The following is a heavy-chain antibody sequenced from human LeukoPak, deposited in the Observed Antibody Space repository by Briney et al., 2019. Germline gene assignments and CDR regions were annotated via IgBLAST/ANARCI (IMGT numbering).Heavy chain of an antibody. CDR3: ARHVVVPAAAAVRLYWYFDL. CDR2: IYYSGST. CDR1: GGSISSYY. V-gene: IGHV4-59*08. D-gene: IGHD2-2*01. J-gene: IGHJ2*01. Sequence: SETLSLTCTVSGGSISSYYWSWIRQPPGKGLEWIGYIYYSGSTNYNPSLKSRVTISVDTSKNQFSLKLSSVTAADTAVYYCARHVVVPAAAAVRLYWYFDLWGRGTLVTVSS.